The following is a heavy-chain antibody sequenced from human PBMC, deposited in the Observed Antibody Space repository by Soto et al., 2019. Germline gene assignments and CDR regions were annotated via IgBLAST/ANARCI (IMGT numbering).Heavy chain of an antibody. CDR1: GYTFTSYD. CDR2: MNPNSGDT. Sequence: QVQLVQSGAEVKKPGASVKVSCKASGYTFTSYDINWVRQATGQGLEVMGRMNPNSGDTGLAQKFQGRITMTRNTSITTAYMELSSLRSEDTAVYYCARDGSKIDGYGVQLGYCGQVTVVTISS. V-gene: IGHV1-8*01. J-gene: IGHJ4*02. D-gene: IGHD4-17*01. CDR3: ARDGSKIDGYGVQLGY.